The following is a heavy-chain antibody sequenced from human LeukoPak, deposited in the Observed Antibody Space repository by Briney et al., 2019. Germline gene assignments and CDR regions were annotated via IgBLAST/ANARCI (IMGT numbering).Heavy chain of an antibody. CDR2: IIPIFGIA. J-gene: IGHJ5*02. V-gene: IGHV1-69*04. CDR1: GGTFSSYA. D-gene: IGHD4-11*01. Sequence: SVKVSCKASGGTFSSYAISWVRQAPGQGLEWMGRIIPIFGIANYAQKFQGRVTITADKSTSTAYMELSSLRSEDKAVYYCAREVVTTNRNWFDPWGQGTLVTVSS. CDR3: AREVVTTNRNWFDP.